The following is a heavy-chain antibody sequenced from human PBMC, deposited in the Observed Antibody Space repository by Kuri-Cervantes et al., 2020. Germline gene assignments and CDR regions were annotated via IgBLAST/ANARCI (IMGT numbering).Heavy chain of an antibody. V-gene: IGHV3-11*01. CDR3: AKDIASRSDSTYSVDTAMNYYYGMDV. CDR2: ISSSGSTI. D-gene: IGHD5-18*01. J-gene: IGHJ6*02. CDR1: GFTFSDYY. Sequence: GGSLRLSCAASGFTFSDYYMSWIRQAPGKGLEWVSYISSSGSTIYYADSVEGRFTISRDNSKNSLYLQMNSLRTEDTALYYCAKDIASRSDSTYSVDTAMNYYYGMDVWGQGTTVTVSS.